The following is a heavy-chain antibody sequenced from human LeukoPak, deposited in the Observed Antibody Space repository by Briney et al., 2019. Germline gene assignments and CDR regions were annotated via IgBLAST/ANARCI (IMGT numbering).Heavy chain of an antibody. CDR2: IYYSGST. V-gene: IGHV4-59*01. D-gene: IGHD6-13*01. J-gene: IGHJ5*02. Sequence: SETLSLTCTVSGGSINEYYWNWIRQPPGKGLEWIGYIYYSGSTNYNPSLKSRVTISVATSKNQFSLKLSSVTAADTAVYYCARAMIGSSWSSRSYWFDPWGQGTLVTVSS. CDR3: ARAMIGSSWSSRSYWFDP. CDR1: GGSINEYY.